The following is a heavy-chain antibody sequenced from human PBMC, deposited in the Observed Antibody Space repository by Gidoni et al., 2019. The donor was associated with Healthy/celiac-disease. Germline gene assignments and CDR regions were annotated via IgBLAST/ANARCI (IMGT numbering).Heavy chain of an antibody. CDR2: ISWNSGSI. V-gene: IGHV3-9*01. D-gene: IGHD6-19*01. J-gene: IGHJ4*02. Sequence: EVQLVESGGGLVQPGRSLRLYCAASGFTFDDYAMHWVRQAPGKGLEWVSGISWNSGSIGYADSVKGRFTISRDNAKNSLYLQMNSLRAEDTALYYCAKGGQWLEYYFDYWGQGTLVTVSS. CDR1: GFTFDDYA. CDR3: AKGGQWLEYYFDY.